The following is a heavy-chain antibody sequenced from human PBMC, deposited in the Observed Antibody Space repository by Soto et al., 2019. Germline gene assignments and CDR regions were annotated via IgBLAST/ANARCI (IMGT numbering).Heavy chain of an antibody. V-gene: IGHV3-30*18. J-gene: IGHJ4*02. D-gene: IGHD6-19*01. CDR2: VSHDGRNT. CDR3: AKGGRQWLVTSDFNY. CDR1: GFTLSDTA. Sequence: LRLSCAASGFTLSDTAMHWVRQAPGKGLEWVAVVSHDGRNTHYADSVKGRFTISRDSSKDTVSLEMTSLRAEDTAVYYCAKGGRQWLVTSDFNYWGQGALVTVSS.